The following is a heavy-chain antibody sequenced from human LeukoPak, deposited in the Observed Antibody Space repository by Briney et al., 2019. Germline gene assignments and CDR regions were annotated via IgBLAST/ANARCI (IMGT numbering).Heavy chain of an antibody. V-gene: IGHV5-51*01. J-gene: IGHJ5*02. Sequence: GESLKISCKGSGYSFTSYWIGWVRQMPGKGLEWMGIIYPGDSDTRYSPSFQGQVTISADKSISTAYLQWSSLKASDTAVYYCARAREYYYDSSGPRGWFDPWGQGTLVTVSS. D-gene: IGHD3-22*01. CDR1: GYSFTSYW. CDR2: IYPGDSDT. CDR3: ARAREYYYDSSGPRGWFDP.